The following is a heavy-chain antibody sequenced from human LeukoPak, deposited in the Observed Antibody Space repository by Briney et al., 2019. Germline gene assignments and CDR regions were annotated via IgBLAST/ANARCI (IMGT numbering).Heavy chain of an antibody. CDR1: GGSISSYY. Sequence: SETLSLTCTVSGGSISSYYWSWIRQPPGKGLEWIGYIYYSGSTNYNPSLESRVTISVDTSKNQFSLKLSSVTAADTAVYYCARLSYDSSGYFFDYWGQGTLVTVSS. CDR2: IYYSGST. J-gene: IGHJ4*02. D-gene: IGHD3-22*01. CDR3: ARLSYDSSGYFFDY. V-gene: IGHV4-59*08.